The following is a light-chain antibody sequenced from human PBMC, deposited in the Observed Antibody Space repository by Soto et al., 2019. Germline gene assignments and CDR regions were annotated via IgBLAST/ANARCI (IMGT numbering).Light chain of an antibody. Sequence: QSALTQPASVSGPHGQSIAISCTGSSSDIGSYDLVSWYQQYPGKAPKVVIFEGTKRPSGVSNRFSGSKSGNTASLTISGLQTEDEADYYCCSYAGSRTYVFGAGTKLTVL. V-gene: IGLV2-23*01. CDR1: SSDIGSYDL. J-gene: IGLJ1*01. CDR2: EGT. CDR3: CSYAGSRTYV.